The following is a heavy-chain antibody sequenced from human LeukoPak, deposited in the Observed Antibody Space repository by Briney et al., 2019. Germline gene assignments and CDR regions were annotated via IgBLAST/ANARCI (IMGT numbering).Heavy chain of an antibody. CDR3: AREGYCSSTSCSFDP. CDR1: GFTFSNYG. D-gene: IGHD2-2*01. CDR2: IWYNGNNK. Sequence: GRSLRLSCAASGFTFSNYGMHWVRQAPGKGLEWVAVIWYNGNNKYYADSVKGRFTISRDNSKNTLYLQMNSLRAEDTAVYYCAREGYCSSTSCSFDPWGQGTLVTVSS. J-gene: IGHJ5*02. V-gene: IGHV3-33*01.